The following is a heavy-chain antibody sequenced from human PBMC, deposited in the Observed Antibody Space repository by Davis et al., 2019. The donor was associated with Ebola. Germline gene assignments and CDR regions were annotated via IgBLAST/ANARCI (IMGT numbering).Heavy chain of an antibody. Sequence: GGSLRPSCAASGFTFSSYAMSWVRQAPGKGLEWVSLISGDGGSTYYADSVKGRFTISRDNSKNTLYLQMNSLRAEDTAVYYCAKDLVPAANYYYYYGMDVWGQGTTVTVSS. CDR2: ISGDGGST. D-gene: IGHD2-2*01. CDR1: GFTFSSYA. CDR3: AKDLVPAANYYYYYGMDV. V-gene: IGHV3-23*01. J-gene: IGHJ6*02.